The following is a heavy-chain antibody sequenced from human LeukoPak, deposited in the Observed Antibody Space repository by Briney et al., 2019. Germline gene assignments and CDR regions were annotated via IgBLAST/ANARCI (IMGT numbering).Heavy chain of an antibody. CDR2: ISSSGSTI. CDR1: GFTFSSYE. V-gene: IGHV3-48*03. J-gene: IGHJ4*02. D-gene: IGHD5-12*01. CDR3: ARASIKWLRSSFDS. Sequence: PWGSLRLSCAASGFTFSSYEMNWVRQAPGKGLEWVSYISSSGSTIYYADSVKGRFTISRDNAKNSLYLQMNSPRAEDTAVYYCARASIKWLRSSFDSWGQGTLVTVSS.